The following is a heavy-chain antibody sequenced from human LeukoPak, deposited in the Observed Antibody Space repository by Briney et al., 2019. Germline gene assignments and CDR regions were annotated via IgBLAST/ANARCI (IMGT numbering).Heavy chain of an antibody. D-gene: IGHD3-22*01. CDR1: GGSISSSNFY. J-gene: IGHJ4*02. CDR2: IYYSGST. Sequence: SETLSLTCTVSGGSISSSNFYWGWIRQPPGKGLEWIGSIYYSGSTYFNPSLKSRVTISVDTSKNQFSLKLSSVTAADTAVYYCARHRYYYDSSGYYCVYYFDYWGQGTLVTVSS. V-gene: IGHV4-39*01. CDR3: ARHRYYYDSSGYYCVYYFDY.